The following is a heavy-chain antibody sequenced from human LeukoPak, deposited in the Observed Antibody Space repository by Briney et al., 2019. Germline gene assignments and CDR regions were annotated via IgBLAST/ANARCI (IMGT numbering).Heavy chain of an antibody. J-gene: IGHJ4*02. Sequence: PGGSLRLSCAASGLTFSGYAMSWVRQAPGKGLEWVSTISGSGGSTYYADSVKGRFTSSSDNSKNTLSLQMNNLRAEDTAVYYCAKESRYYYGSGSFSSQFDYWGQGNLVTVSS. D-gene: IGHD3-10*01. CDR2: ISGSGGST. V-gene: IGHV3-23*01. CDR1: GLTFSGYA. CDR3: AKESRYYYGSGSFSSQFDY.